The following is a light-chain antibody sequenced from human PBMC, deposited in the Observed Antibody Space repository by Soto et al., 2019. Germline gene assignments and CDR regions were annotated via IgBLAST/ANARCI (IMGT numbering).Light chain of an antibody. CDR1: QSVNTW. CDR3: QQYHAYSRT. J-gene: IGKJ1*01. V-gene: IGKV1-5*01. CDR2: DAS. Sequence: DIQMTQSPSTLSASVGDRVTITCRASQSVNTWLAWYQQKPGKAPKTLIYDASDLESGDPSRFSGSGSGTEFTLTISSLQPDDFATYYCQQYHAYSRTFGQGTKVEIK.